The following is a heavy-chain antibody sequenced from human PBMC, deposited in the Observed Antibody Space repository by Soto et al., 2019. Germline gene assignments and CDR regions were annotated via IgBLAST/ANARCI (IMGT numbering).Heavy chain of an antibody. Sequence: QVQLVQSGAEVKKPGASVKVSCKTSGYTFTSYAIHWVRQVPGQRLEWMGWVYGDNGNTKYLEKFQGRVTFTRDTSASPAYMELSNLRSEDTALYYCAAVDIGDYWGQGTLVTVSS. CDR1: GYTFTSYA. V-gene: IGHV1-3*01. CDR3: AAVDIGDY. CDR2: VYGDNGNT. D-gene: IGHD5-12*01. J-gene: IGHJ4*02.